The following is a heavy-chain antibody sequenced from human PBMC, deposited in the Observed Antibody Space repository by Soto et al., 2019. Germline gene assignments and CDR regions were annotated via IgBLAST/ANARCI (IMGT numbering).Heavy chain of an antibody. J-gene: IGHJ4*02. Sequence: QVQLVESGGGVVQPGRSLRLSCAASGFTFSSYAMHWVRQAPGKGLEWVAVISYDGSNKYYADSVKGRFTISRDNSKNTLYLQMNSLRDEDTAVYYCARDLRHSYGYLEVDDYWGQGTLVTVSS. CDR3: ARDLRHSYGYLEVDDY. CDR2: ISYDGSNK. V-gene: IGHV3-30-3*01. CDR1: GFTFSSYA. D-gene: IGHD5-18*01.